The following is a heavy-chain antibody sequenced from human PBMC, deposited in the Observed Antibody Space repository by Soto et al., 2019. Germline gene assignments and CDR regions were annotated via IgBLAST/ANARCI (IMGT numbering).Heavy chain of an antibody. J-gene: IGHJ3*02. CDR3: ARGSEVLMVYAMRRYAFDI. CDR1: GGTFSSYA. Sequence: SVKVSCKASGGTFSSYAISWVRHAPGQGLEWMGGIIPIFGTANYAQKFQGRVTITADESTSTAYMELSSLRSEDTAVYYCARGSEVLMVYAMRRYAFDIWGQGTMVTV. D-gene: IGHD2-8*01. CDR2: IIPIFGTA. V-gene: IGHV1-69*13.